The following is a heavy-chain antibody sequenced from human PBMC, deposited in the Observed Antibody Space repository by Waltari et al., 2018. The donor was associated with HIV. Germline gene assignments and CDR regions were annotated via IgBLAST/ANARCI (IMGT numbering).Heavy chain of an antibody. CDR1: GGSISSSNSY. D-gene: IGHD2-21*01. CDR3: ARRYCGRACNDFYYFDL. Sequence: QVQLQESGPGLVKSSQTLSLTCTVPGGSISSSNSYWSWIRRPAGKGLEWIGRVFLSGSTNYNPSLKSRISMSIDPSKNQFSLNLRSVTAEDTATYFCARRYCGRACNDFYYFDLWGRGTLVTVSS. J-gene: IGHJ2*01. V-gene: IGHV4-61*02. CDR2: VFLSGST.